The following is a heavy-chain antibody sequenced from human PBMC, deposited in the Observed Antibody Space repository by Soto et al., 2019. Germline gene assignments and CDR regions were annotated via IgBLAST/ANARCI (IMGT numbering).Heavy chain of an antibody. Sequence: RRLSCAASGMTFSQSAMHWVRQAPGKGLEWVAGIWNDGSFQDYVDSVKGRFSISRDNSKNTLYLQMNNLRADDTAIYYCARGIGVAGRFFYYYGLDVWGQGTPVTVSS. D-gene: IGHD6-13*01. J-gene: IGHJ6*02. CDR1: GMTFSQSA. CDR3: ARGIGVAGRFFYYYGLDV. CDR2: IWNDGSFQ. V-gene: IGHV3-33*04.